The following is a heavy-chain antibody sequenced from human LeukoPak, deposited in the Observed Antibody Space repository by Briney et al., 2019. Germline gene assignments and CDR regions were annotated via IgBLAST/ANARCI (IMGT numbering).Heavy chain of an antibody. D-gene: IGHD2-2*01. CDR3: ARQYCSSTSCYQDFDY. Sequence: SETLSLTCTVSGGSISSGSYYWSWIRQPAGKGLEWIGRIYTSGSTNYNPSLKSRVTISVDTSKNQFSLKLSSVTAADTAAYYCARQYCSSTSCYQDFDYWGQGTLVTVSS. J-gene: IGHJ4*02. CDR1: GGSISSGSYY. V-gene: IGHV4-61*02. CDR2: IYTSGST.